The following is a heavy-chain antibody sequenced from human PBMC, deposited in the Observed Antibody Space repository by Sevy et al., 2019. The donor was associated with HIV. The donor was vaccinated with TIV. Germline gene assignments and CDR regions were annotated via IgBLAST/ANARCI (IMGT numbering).Heavy chain of an antibody. Sequence: SETQSLTCTVSGGSISGYYWSWIRQSPGKGLEWIGYIYNVGDTRYNPSLKSRVTISMATSKNQFSLHLNSVTAADTAVYYCARRVPALAVKWFDPWGQGTLVTVSS. CDR1: GGSISGYY. CDR2: IYNVGDT. D-gene: IGHD6-19*01. V-gene: IGHV4-59*01. CDR3: ARRVPALAVKWFDP. J-gene: IGHJ5*02.